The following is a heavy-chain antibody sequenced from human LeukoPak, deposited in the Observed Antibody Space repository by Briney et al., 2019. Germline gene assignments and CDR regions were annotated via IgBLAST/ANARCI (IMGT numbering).Heavy chain of an antibody. CDR3: ARGPGVLFFDS. J-gene: IGHJ4*02. CDR1: GFTFGDYA. D-gene: IGHD3-16*01. V-gene: IGHV3-66*01. Sequence: GGSLRLSCTASGFTFGDYAMNWFRQAPGKGLEWVSVIYSGGSTYYADSVKGRFTISRDNSKNTLYLQMNNLRVEDTAVYYCARGPGVLFFDSWGQGALVTVSS. CDR2: IYSGGST.